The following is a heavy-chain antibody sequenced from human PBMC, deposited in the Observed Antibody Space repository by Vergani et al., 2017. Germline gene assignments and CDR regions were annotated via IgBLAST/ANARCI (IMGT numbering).Heavy chain of an antibody. CDR1: GGSISSSSYY. Sequence: QLQLQESGPGLVKPSETLSLTCTVSGGSISSSSYYWGWIRQPPGKGLEWIGSIYYSGSTYYNPSLKSRVTISVDTSKNQFSLKLSSVTAADTAVYYCARFVRGPTMIVVVITSGGAFDIWGQGTMVTVSS. CDR3: ARFVRGPTMIVVVITSGGAFDI. D-gene: IGHD3-22*01. V-gene: IGHV4-39*01. CDR2: IYYSGST. J-gene: IGHJ3*02.